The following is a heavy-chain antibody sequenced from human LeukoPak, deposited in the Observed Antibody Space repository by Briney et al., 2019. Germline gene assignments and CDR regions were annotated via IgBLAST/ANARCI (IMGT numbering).Heavy chain of an antibody. D-gene: IGHD4-17*01. V-gene: IGHV1-18*01. CDR3: ARGYDYGDYVGDFDY. CDR1: GYTITSYP. Sequence: ASVKVSCKASGYTITSYPISWVRQAPGQGLEWMGWITTYNGNTHYAQKLQGRVTMTTETSTSTAYMDLRGLRSDDTAVYYCARGYDYGDYVGDFDYWGPGTLVTVSS. CDR2: ITTYNGNT. J-gene: IGHJ4*02.